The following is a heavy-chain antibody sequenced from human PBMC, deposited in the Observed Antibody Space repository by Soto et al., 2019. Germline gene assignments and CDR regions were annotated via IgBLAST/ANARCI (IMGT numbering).Heavy chain of an antibody. J-gene: IGHJ4*02. CDR2: INHSGST. D-gene: IGHD2-21*01. V-gene: IGHV4-39*07. CDR3: ACRDGDEATVLDY. CDR1: GGSVSNSQYF. Sequence: SETLSLTCTVSGGSVSNSQYFWVWLRQPPGKGLEWIGEINHSGSTNYNPSLKSRVTISVDTSKNQFSLKLSSVTAADTAVYYCACRDGDEATVLDYWGQGTLVTVSS.